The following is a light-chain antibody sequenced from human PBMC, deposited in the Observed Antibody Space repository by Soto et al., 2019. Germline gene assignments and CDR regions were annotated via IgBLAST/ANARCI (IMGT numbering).Light chain of an antibody. CDR2: GNR. CDR1: SSNLGAGYE. J-gene: IGLJ3*02. CDR3: QAYDYSLTASV. V-gene: IGLV1-40*01. Sequence: QSVLTQPPSVSGAPGQRVTLSCTGNSSNLGAGYEVHWYQQLPGAAPKLVIFGNRNRPSGVPERFSGSKSGTSASLAITGLQAVDEADYYCQAYDYSLTASVFGGGTKLTVL.